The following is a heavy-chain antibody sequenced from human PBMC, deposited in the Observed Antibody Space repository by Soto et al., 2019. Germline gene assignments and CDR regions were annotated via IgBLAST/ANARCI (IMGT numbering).Heavy chain of an antibody. V-gene: IGHV1-69*12. CDR3: ASRDVPVYSSSWYYGMDV. CDR1: GGTFSSYA. J-gene: IGHJ6*02. Sequence: QVQLVQSGAEVKKPGSSVKVSCKASGGTFSSYAISWVRQAPGQGLEWMGGIIPIFGTANYAQKFQGRVTITADXXTXTXXMELRRLGSEDTAVYYCASRDVPVYSSSWYYGMDVWGQGTTVTVSS. CDR2: IIPIFGTA. D-gene: IGHD6-13*01.